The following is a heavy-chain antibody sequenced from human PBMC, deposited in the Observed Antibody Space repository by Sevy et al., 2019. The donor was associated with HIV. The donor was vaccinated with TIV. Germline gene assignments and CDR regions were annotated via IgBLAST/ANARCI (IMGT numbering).Heavy chain of an antibody. Sequence: GGSLRLSCAASGFIFSGSAMHWVRQASGKGLERVGRIRSKANSYATAYAASVKGRFTISRDDSKNTAFLQMNSLTTEDTAVYYCTALESSRGSDYWGQGTLVTVSS. CDR1: GFIFSGSA. CDR3: TALESSRGSDY. D-gene: IGHD6-13*01. CDR2: IRSKANSYAT. J-gene: IGHJ4*02. V-gene: IGHV3-73*01.